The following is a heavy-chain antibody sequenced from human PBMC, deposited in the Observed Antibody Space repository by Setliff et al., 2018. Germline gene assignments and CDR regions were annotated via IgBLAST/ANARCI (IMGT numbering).Heavy chain of an antibody. CDR1: GFSFSNYW. V-gene: IGHV3-74*01. Sequence: SLKISCAASGFSFSNYWMHWVRQAPGKGLVWVSRINSDGSSTNYADSVKGQFTVSRDNAKNTLYLQMNSLRAEDTAVYYCAGDGHNVYYFDYWGLGTLVTVS. CDR2: INSDGSST. D-gene: IGHD1-1*01. J-gene: IGHJ4*02. CDR3: AGDGHNVYYFDY.